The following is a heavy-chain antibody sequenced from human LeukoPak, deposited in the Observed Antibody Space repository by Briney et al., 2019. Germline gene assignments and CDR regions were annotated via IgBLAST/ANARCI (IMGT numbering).Heavy chain of an antibody. J-gene: IGHJ2*01. CDR1: GGSISSYY. CDR2: IYTSGST. Sequence: SETLSLTCTVSGGSISSYYWSWIRQTAGKGLEWIGRIYTSGSTNYNPSLKSRVTMSVDTSKNQFSLKLSSVTAADTAVYYCARGAAAGFTDWYFDLWGRGTLVTVSS. CDR3: ARGAAAGFTDWYFDL. D-gene: IGHD6-13*01. V-gene: IGHV4-4*07.